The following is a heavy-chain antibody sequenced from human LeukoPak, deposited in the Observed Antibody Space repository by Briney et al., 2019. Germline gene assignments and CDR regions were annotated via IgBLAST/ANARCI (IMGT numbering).Heavy chain of an antibody. J-gene: IGHJ4*02. V-gene: IGHV1-18*01. CDR1: GYNFDKFG. D-gene: IGHD6-13*01. Sequence: ASVKVSCKASGYNFDKFGIAWVRQAPGQGLEWMGWINTHNGNTKYAQNIQGRVTMTTDTSTSTVYMGLRSLRSDDTAVYFCARDTPQHLKRYDYWGQGTQVTVSS. CDR2: INTHNGNT. CDR3: ARDTPQHLKRYDY.